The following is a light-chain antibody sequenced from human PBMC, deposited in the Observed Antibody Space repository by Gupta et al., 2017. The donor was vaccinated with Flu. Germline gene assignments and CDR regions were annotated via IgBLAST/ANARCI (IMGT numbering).Light chain of an antibody. J-gene: IGKJ1*01. CDR1: QGVSSTS. Sequence: EIGFAPSPGTPSLSPGESATLSCRPSQGVSSTSLAWYQQKPGQAPRLLIYGASSRATGIPDRFSGSGSGTDFTLTISRLEPEDFAVYYCHQYGSSPRTFGQGTKVEI. CDR3: HQYGSSPRT. V-gene: IGKV3-20*01. CDR2: GAS.